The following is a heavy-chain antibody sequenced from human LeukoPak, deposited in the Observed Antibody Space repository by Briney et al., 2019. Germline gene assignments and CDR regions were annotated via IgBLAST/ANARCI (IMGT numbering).Heavy chain of an antibody. D-gene: IGHD6-13*01. CDR1: GGSISSSSYY. J-gene: IGHJ5*02. CDR3: AGCEGSSWDNWFDP. CDR2: IYYSGST. Sequence: PSETLSLTCSVSGGSISSSSYYWGWIRQPPGKGLEWIGSIYYSGSTYYNPSLKSRVTISVDTSKNQFSLKLSSVTAADTAVYYCAGCEGSSWDNWFDPWGQGTLVTVSS. V-gene: IGHV4-39*01.